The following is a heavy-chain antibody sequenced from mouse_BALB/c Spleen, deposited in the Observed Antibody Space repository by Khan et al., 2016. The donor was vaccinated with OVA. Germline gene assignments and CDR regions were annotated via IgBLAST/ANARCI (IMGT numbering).Heavy chain of an antibody. Sequence: VQLQQSGTVLARPGASVKMSCKASGYNFTSYWMHWVKQRPGQGLEWIGGIFPGNSDTTHNQKFKGKAKLTAVTSASTAYMELSSLTNEDSTVYYCTRARYGAFAYWGQGTLVTVSA. D-gene: IGHD1-1*01. CDR1: GYNFTSYW. J-gene: IGHJ3*01. V-gene: IGHV1-5*01. CDR3: TRARYGAFAY. CDR2: IFPGNSDT.